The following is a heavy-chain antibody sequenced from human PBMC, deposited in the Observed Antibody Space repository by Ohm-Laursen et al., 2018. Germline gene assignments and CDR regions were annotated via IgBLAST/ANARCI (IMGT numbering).Heavy chain of an antibody. V-gene: IGHV3-74*01. CDR3: AREGGYDNSGYFLNYGLDV. CDR1: GATISGYW. J-gene: IGHJ6*02. Sequence: SLRLSCAASGATISGYWMHWVRQTPGKGLVWVSRINGDGSRPFYADSVKGRFTISRDNAKNSIYLQMNSLRVDDTAVYYCAREGGYDNSGYFLNYGLDVWGRGTTVTVSS. CDR2: INGDGSRP. D-gene: IGHD3-22*01.